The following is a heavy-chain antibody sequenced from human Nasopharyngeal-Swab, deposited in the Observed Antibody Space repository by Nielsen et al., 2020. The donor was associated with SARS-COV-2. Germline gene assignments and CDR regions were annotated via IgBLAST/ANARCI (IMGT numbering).Heavy chain of an antibody. V-gene: IGHV3-9*01. Sequence: SLKISCAASGFTFDDYAMYWVRQPPGKGLEWVSSINWNSGVIGYGDSVKGRFSISRDNTKNSLYLQMNSLRPEDTALYYCARGTADHSNPSFDYWGQGTLVTVPS. CDR3: ARGTADHSNPSFDY. D-gene: IGHD4-11*01. J-gene: IGHJ4*02. CDR2: INWNSGVI. CDR1: GFTFDDYA.